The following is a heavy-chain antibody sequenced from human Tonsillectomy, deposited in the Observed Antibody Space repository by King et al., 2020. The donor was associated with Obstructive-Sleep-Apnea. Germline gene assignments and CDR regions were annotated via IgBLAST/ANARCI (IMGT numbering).Heavy chain of an antibody. CDR3: TEQASGYSSA. V-gene: IGHV3-15*01. D-gene: IGHD6-19*01. CDR1: VFTFSNAW. J-gene: IGHJ5*02. Sequence: VQLVESGGGLVKPGGSLRLSCVASVFTFSNAWMSWVRQAPGKGLEWVGRVKSRTDGGTTDYAEPVKGRFTISRDDSRNTLYLQMNSLKTEDTAVYYCTEQASGYSSAWGQGTLVTVSS. CDR2: VKSRTDGGTT.